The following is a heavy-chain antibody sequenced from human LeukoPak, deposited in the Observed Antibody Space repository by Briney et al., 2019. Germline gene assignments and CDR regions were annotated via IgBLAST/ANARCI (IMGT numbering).Heavy chain of an antibody. V-gene: IGHV3-30*18. J-gene: IGHJ4*02. CDR2: ISYDGSNK. Sequence: PGRSLRLSCAASGFTFSSYGMHWVRQAPGKGLEWVAVISYDGSNKYYADSVKGRFTISRDNSKNTLYLQMNSLRAEDTAVYYCAEDTIDYWGQGTLVTVSS. CDR3: AEDTIDY. CDR1: GFTFSSYG.